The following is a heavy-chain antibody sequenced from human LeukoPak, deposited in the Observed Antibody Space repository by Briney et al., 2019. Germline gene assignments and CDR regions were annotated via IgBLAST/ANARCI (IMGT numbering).Heavy chain of an antibody. CDR2: IDGSGDTI. CDR1: GFTFSDYS. CDR3: SRRFDC. J-gene: IGHJ4*02. V-gene: IGHV3-48*02. Sequence: TGGSLRLSCAASGFTFSDYSMNWVRQAPGKGLEWVSYIDGSGDTIYYADSVEGRFTISRDNAKNSLDLQMNSLRDEDTAVYYCSRRFDCWGQGTLVTVSS.